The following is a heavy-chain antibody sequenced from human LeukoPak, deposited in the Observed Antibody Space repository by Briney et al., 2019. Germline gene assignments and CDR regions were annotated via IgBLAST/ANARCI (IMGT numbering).Heavy chain of an antibody. J-gene: IGHJ3*02. Sequence: SETLSVTCTVSGGSISSYYWSWIRQPPGKGLEWIGYIYYSGCTNYNPSLKSRVTISVDTSKNQFSLKLTSVTAADTAVYYFARARGATIFQSAFDIWGQGTMVTVSS. CDR1: GGSISSYY. CDR2: IYYSGCT. D-gene: IGHD5-24*01. V-gene: IGHV4-59*01. CDR3: ARARGATIFQSAFDI.